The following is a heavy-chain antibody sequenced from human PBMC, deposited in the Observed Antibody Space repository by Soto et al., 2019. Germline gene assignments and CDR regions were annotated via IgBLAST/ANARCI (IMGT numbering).Heavy chain of an antibody. CDR1: GYTFTSYG. J-gene: IGHJ4*02. V-gene: IGHV1-18*04. CDR3: ARGGASTWIQPRAAPVYDY. Sequence: QVQLVQSGAEVKKPGASVKVSCKASGYTFTSYGISWVRQAPGQGLEWMGWISAYNGNTNYAQKLQGRVTMTPDTSTSTAYMELRSLRSDDTAVYYCARGGASTWIQPRAAPVYDYWGQGTLVTVSS. D-gene: IGHD5-18*01. CDR2: ISAYNGNT.